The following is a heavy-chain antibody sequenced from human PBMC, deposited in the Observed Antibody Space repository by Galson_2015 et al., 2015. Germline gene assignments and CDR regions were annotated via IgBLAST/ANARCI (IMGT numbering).Heavy chain of an antibody. CDR2: IWYDGNNK. CDR1: GFTFSSYG. V-gene: IGHV3-33*01. CDR3: ARDESGLRTLSLDF. D-gene: IGHD5-12*01. Sequence: SLRLSCAASGFTFSSYGMHWVRQAPGKGLEWVAVIWYDGNNKYYADSAKGRFTISRDNSKNTLYLQMNSLRAEDTAVYYCARDESGLRTLSLDFWGQGTLVTVSS. J-gene: IGHJ4*02.